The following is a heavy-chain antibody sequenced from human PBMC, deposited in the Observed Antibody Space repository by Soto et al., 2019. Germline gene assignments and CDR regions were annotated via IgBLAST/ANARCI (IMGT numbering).Heavy chain of an antibody. D-gene: IGHD3-16*02. CDR3: ARTPYRLTLGTVLHYFDY. Sequence: QVQLQESGPGLVKPSETLSLTGNVSGDSISSSYWSWIRQPPGKGLEWIGNIYYRGSANYNPSLRSRVTISVDTAKNHFSLSLSSVTAADTAVYFCARTPYRLTLGTVLHYFDYWGQGTLVTVSS. J-gene: IGHJ4*02. CDR2: IYYRGSA. V-gene: IGHV4-59*01. CDR1: GDSISSSY.